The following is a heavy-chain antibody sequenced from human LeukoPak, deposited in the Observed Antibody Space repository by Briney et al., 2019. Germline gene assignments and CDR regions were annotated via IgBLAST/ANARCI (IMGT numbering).Heavy chain of an antibody. Sequence: PGGSLRLSCAASGFTFSNYEMNWVRQAPGKGLEWVAFIRYDGNNKLYADSVKGRFTISRDNSKNTVYLHINSLRTEDTALYYCAKDNPLDYWGQGTLVIVSS. CDR2: IRYDGNNK. V-gene: IGHV3-30*02. CDR1: GFTFSNYE. CDR3: AKDNPLDY. J-gene: IGHJ4*02. D-gene: IGHD1-14*01.